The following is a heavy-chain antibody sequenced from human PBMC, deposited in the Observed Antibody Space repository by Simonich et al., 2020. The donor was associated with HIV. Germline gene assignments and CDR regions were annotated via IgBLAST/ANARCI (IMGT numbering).Heavy chain of an antibody. Sequence: FIVHLEGCIGNAPGKGREWRRKINHSERTNTNPSLKSRVTISVDTYKNQFSLKLSSVTAADTAVYYCARGFYQRLYYFDYWGQGTLVTVSS. CDR3: ARGFYQRLYYFDY. D-gene: IGHD2-2*01. J-gene: IGHJ4*02. CDR1: FIVHL. CDR2: INHSERT. V-gene: IGHV4-34*01.